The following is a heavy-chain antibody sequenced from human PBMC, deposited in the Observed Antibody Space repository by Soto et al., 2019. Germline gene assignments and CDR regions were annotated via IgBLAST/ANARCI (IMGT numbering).Heavy chain of an antibody. V-gene: IGHV6-1*01. Sequence: PSQTISLTCAISGDRVSSTSTAWSWIRQSPSRGLEWLGRTYYRSNWYTDYAVSVKSRITISPDTSKNQFSLQLNSVTPEDTAVYYCARGSYYSGWVWGQGTLVTVSS. D-gene: IGHD6-19*01. CDR3: ARGSYYSGWV. J-gene: IGHJ4*02. CDR2: TYYRSNWYT. CDR1: GDRVSSTSTA.